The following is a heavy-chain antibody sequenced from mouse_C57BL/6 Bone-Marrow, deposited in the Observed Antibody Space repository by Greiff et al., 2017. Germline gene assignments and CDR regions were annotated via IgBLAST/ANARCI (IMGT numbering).Heavy chain of an antibody. CDR3: ARAFDYAMDD. CDR1: GYSFTGYY. CDR2: INPSTGGT. Sequence: EVQLQESGPELVKPGASVKISCKASGYSFTGYYMNWVKQSPDKSLEWIGEINPSTGGTTYNQKFKAKATLTVDKSSSTAYMQLKSLTSEDSAVYYCARAFDYAMDDWGQGTSVTGSS. V-gene: IGHV1-42*01. J-gene: IGHJ4*01.